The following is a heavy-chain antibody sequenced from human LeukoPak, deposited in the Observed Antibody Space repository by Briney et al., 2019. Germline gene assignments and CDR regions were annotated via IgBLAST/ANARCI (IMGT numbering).Heavy chain of an antibody. D-gene: IGHD4-17*01. CDR2: INHSGST. V-gene: IGHV4-34*01. CDR3: ARHSYGDYSRHYYYMDV. J-gene: IGHJ6*03. CDR1: GGSISSYY. Sequence: PSETLSLTCTVSGGSISSYYWSWIRQPPGKGLEWIGEINHSGSTNYNPSLKSRVTVSVDTSKNQFSLKLSSVTAADTAVYHCARHSYGDYSRHYYYMDVWGNGTTVTVSS.